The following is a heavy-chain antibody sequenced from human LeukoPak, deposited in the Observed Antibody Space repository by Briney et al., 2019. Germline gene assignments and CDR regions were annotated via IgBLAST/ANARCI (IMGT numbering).Heavy chain of an antibody. CDR3: ASPRHNYYGDYKHDMDV. CDR1: GGTFSSYA. J-gene: IGHJ6*02. CDR2: IIPIFGTA. D-gene: IGHD4-17*01. Sequence: ASVKVSCKASGGTFSSYAISWVRQAPGQGLEWMGGIIPIFGTANYAQKFQGRVTITADESTSTAYMELSSLRSEDTAVYYCASPRHNYYGDYKHDMDVWGQGTTVTVSS. V-gene: IGHV1-69*13.